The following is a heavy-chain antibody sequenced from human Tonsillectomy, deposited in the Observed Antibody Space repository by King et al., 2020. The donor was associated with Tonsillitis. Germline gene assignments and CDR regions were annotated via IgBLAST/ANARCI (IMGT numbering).Heavy chain of an antibody. CDR1: GYSFANHW. D-gene: IGHD6-13*01. CDR3: ASAGQGIADYDAFNV. J-gene: IGHJ3*01. Sequence: QLVQSGAEVKKPGESLKISCKGSGYSFANHWIGWVRQMPGRGLEWVEIIYHDYSDTRYSPTFQGQVTISADRSISTAYLQWSSLNASDSAMYWCASAGQGIADYDAFNVWGQGTMVTVSS. CDR2: IYHDYSDT. V-gene: IGHV5-51*01.